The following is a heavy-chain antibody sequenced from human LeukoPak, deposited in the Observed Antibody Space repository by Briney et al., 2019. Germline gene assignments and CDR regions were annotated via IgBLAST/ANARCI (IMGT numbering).Heavy chain of an antibody. V-gene: IGHV4-39*01. CDR2: IFYTGNT. CDR1: GVYFSSSGCY. D-gene: IGHD1-26*01. J-gene: IGHJ4*02. Sequence: PSETLSLTCSVSGVYFSSSGCYWGWIRQPPGKGLEWIGSIFYTGNTYYNPSLKSRITISADTSKNQFSLKLSSVTAADTAVYYCARALVGATTFDYWGQGTLVTVSS. CDR3: ARALVGATTFDY.